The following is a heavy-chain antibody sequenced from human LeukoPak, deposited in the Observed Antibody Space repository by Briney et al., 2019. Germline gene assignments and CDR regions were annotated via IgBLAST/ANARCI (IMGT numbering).Heavy chain of an antibody. CDR1: GYTFTGYY. J-gene: IGHJ5*02. Sequence: ASVKVSCKASGYTFTGYYMHWVRQAPGQGLEWMVRINPNSGGTNYAQKFQGRVTMTRDTSISTAYMELSRLRSDDTAVYYCARALVAGNWFDPWGQGTLVTVSS. V-gene: IGHV1-2*06. D-gene: IGHD6-19*01. CDR2: INPNSGGT. CDR3: ARALVAGNWFDP.